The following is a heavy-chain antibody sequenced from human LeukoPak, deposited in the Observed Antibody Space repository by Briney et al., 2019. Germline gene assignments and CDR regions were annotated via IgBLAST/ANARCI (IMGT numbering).Heavy chain of an antibody. CDR2: ISSSGSTI. V-gene: IGHV3-11*04. Sequence: PGGSLRLSCAASGFTFSDYYMSWIRQAPGKGLDWVSYISSSGSTIYYADSVKGRFTISRDNAKNSLYLQMNSLRAEDTAVYYCARSRIAAASPVGYWGQGTLVTVSS. CDR1: GFTFSDYY. D-gene: IGHD6-13*01. J-gene: IGHJ4*02. CDR3: ARSRIAAASPVGY.